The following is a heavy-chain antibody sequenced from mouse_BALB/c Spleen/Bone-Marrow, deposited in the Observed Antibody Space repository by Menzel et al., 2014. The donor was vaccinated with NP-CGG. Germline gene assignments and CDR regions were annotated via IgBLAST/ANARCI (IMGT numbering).Heavy chain of an antibody. CDR2: INPYNGGT. Sequence: EVKLQESGPELVRPGASMMISCRASGYSFTAYTMNWVKQSHGKNLEWIGLINPYNGGTSYNQKFKGKATLTVDESSSTAYMELLSLTSEDSAVYYCASWSTTGAMDYWGQGTSVTVSS. D-gene: IGHD5-1*01. J-gene: IGHJ4*01. CDR3: ASWSTTGAMDY. CDR1: GYSFTAYT. V-gene: IGHV1-18*01.